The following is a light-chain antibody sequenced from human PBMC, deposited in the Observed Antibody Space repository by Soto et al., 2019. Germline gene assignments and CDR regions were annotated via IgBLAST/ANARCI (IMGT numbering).Light chain of an antibody. CDR1: QSLLHSNGYNY. CDR2: LGS. Sequence: DIVMTQSPLSLPVTPGEPASISCRSSQSLLHSNGYNYLDWYLQKPGQSPQLLIYLGSNRASGVHDRFSGSGSGTQFTLKISRVEAEDVGGYYCMQALQTPWTFGQGTKVEIK. CDR3: MQALQTPWT. V-gene: IGKV2-28*01. J-gene: IGKJ1*01.